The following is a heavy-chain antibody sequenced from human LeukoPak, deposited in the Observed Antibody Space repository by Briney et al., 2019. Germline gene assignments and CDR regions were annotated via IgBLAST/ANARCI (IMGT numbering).Heavy chain of an antibody. CDR3: ARAYGSGSYAYYFDY. V-gene: IGHV1-69*05. J-gene: IGHJ4*02. Sequence: SVKVSCKASGGTFSSYAISWVRQAPGQGLEWMGGIIPIFGTANYAQKSQGRVTITTDESTSTAYMELSSLRSEDTAVYYWARAYGSGSYAYYFDYWGQGTLVTVSS. CDR2: IIPIFGTA. CDR1: GGTFSSYA. D-gene: IGHD3-10*01.